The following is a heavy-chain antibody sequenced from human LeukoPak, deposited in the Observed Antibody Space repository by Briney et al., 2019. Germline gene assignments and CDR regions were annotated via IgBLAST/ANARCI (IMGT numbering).Heavy chain of an antibody. V-gene: IGHV4-39*07. J-gene: IGHJ3*02. Sequence: SETLSLTCTVSGGSISSSSYYWGWIRQPPGKGLEWIGSIYYSGSTYYNPSLKSRVTISVDTSKNQFSLKLSSVTAADTAVYYCARDSIQSYYYDSSGYPGAFDIWGQGTMVTVSS. CDR3: ARDSIQSYYYDSSGYPGAFDI. CDR2: IYYSGST. CDR1: GGSISSSSYY. D-gene: IGHD3-22*01.